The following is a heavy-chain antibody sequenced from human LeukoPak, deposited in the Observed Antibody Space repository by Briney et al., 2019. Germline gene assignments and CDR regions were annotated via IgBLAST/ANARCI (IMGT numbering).Heavy chain of an antibody. V-gene: IGHV3-23*01. CDR2: ISGSGVYT. D-gene: IGHD4-17*01. CDR3: AKFFLVTTAWWFDP. CDR1: GFTFDSYG. J-gene: IGHJ5*02. Sequence: PGGSLRLSCAASGFTFDSYGMNWVRQAPGKGLEWVSGISGSGVYTYYADSVKGRFTISRDNSKNTLYLQMNSLRAEDTAVYYCAKFFLVTTAWWFDPWGQGTLVTVSS.